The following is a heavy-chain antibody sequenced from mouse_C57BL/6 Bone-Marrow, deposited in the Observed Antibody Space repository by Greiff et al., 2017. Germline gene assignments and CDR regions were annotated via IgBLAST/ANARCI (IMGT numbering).Heavy chain of an antibody. CDR2: IWGDGRT. CDR1: GFSLTRYG. CDR3: ASFHRGFAY. Sequence: VMLVESGPGLVAPSQSLSITCTVSGFSLTRYGVDWVRQSPGKGLEWLGVIWGDGRTNYNSALKSRLSISKDNSKSQVFLKMNSLQTDDTAMYYCASFHRGFAYWGQGTLVTVSA. V-gene: IGHV2-6*01. J-gene: IGHJ3*01.